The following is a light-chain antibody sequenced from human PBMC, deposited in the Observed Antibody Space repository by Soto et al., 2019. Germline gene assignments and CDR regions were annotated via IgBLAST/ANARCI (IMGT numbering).Light chain of an antibody. CDR2: DAS. V-gene: IGKV3-11*01. J-gene: IGKJ4*01. CDR1: QSVSSY. Sequence: EIELTQSPATLSLSPGERATLSCRASQSVSSYLAWYQQKPGQAPRLLIYDASNRATGIPARFSGSGSGTDFTLTISSLEPEDFAVYFCQQRSSWPLTFGGGTKVDIK. CDR3: QQRSSWPLT.